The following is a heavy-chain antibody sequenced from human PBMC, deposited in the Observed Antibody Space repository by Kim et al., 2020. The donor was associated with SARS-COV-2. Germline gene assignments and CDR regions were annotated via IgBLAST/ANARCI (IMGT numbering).Heavy chain of an antibody. CDR3: AKDQVTMIGGGSYFQH. CDR1: GFTFSSYA. V-gene: IGHV3-23*01. CDR2: ISGSGGST. J-gene: IGHJ1*01. Sequence: GGSLRLSCAASGFTFSSYAMSWVRQAPGKGLEWVSAISGSGGSTYYADSVKGRFTISRDNSKNTLYLQMNSLRAEDTAVYYCAKDQVTMIGGGSYFQHWGQGTLVTVSS. D-gene: IGHD3-22*01.